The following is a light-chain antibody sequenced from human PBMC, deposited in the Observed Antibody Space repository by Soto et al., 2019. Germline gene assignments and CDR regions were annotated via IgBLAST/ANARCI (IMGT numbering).Light chain of an antibody. CDR1: QSISSNF. CDR2: ATS. Sequence: EIVMTPSPATLSVSPVQRATLSCRASQSISSNFLAWYQQMPGQAPRLLIYATSSRATGIPGRFSGSGSGTDFTLTISRLEPEDFAVYYCQQYSSSWTFGQGTKVDIK. J-gene: IGKJ1*01. CDR3: QQYSSSWT. V-gene: IGKV3-20*01.